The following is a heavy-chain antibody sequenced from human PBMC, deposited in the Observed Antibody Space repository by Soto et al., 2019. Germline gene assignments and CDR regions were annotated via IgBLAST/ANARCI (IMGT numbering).Heavy chain of an antibody. V-gene: IGHV4-34*01. J-gene: IGHJ3*02. CDR2: INHSGST. CDR1: GGSIIGYY. D-gene: IGHD3-10*01. Sequence: PSETLSLTCTVSGGSIIGYYWSWIRQPPGKGLEWIGEINHSGSTNYNPSLKSRVTISVDTSKNQFSLKLSSVTAADTAVYYCARVWGGAFDIWGQGTMVSVSS. CDR3: ARVWGGAFDI.